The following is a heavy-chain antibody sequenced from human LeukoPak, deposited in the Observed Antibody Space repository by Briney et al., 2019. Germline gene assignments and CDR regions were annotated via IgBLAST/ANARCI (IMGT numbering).Heavy chain of an antibody. CDR1: GFTFSSYW. CDR3: ARDREVTMARGVIASYGMDV. Sequence: GGSLRLSCAASGFTFSSYWMHWVRQAPGKGLEWVSYISSSGSTIYYADSVKGRFTISRDNAKNSLYLQMNSLGAEDTAVYYCARDREVTMARGVIASYGMDVWGQGTTVTVSS. D-gene: IGHD3-10*01. V-gene: IGHV3-48*04. CDR2: ISSSGSTI. J-gene: IGHJ6*02.